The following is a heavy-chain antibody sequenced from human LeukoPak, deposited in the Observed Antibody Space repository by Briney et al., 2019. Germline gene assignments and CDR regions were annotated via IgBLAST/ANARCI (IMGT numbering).Heavy chain of an antibody. V-gene: IGHV3-21*01. D-gene: IGHD5-24*01. CDR2: ISSSSSYI. J-gene: IGHJ6*02. CDR3: ARSGGYNPNYYYYYGMDV. Sequence: GGSLRLSCAASGFTFSSYSMNWVRQAPGKGLEWVSSISSSSSYIYYADSVKGRFTISRDNAKNSLYLQMNSLRAEDTAVYHCARSGGYNPNYYYYYGMDVWGQGTTVTVSS. CDR1: GFTFSSYS.